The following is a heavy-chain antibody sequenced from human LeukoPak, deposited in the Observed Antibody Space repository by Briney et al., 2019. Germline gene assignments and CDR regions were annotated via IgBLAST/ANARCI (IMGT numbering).Heavy chain of an antibody. CDR3: SGVLVGANAKDY. CDR1: GFTFSSNW. Sequence: GGSLRLSCVASGFTFSSNWMLWVRQATGKGLVWVSRINSDGSSTAYADSVKGRFTISRDNAKNTLYLQMNRLRAEDTAVYYCSGVLVGANAKDYWGQGTLVTVSS. CDR2: INSDGSST. J-gene: IGHJ4*02. D-gene: IGHD4/OR15-4a*01. V-gene: IGHV3-74*01.